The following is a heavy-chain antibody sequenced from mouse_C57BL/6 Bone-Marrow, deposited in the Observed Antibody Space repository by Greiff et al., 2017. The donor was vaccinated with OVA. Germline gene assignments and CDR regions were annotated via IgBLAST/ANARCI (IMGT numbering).Heavy chain of an antibody. Sequence: VQLQQPGAELVKPGASVKLSCKASGYTFTSYWMHWVKQRPGQGLEWIGMIHPNSGSTNYNEKFKSKATLTVDKSSSTAYMQLSSLTSEDSAVYYCARRWLPPYAMDYWGQGTSVTVSS. D-gene: IGHD2-3*01. CDR1: GYTFTSYW. CDR3: ARRWLPPYAMDY. V-gene: IGHV1-64*01. CDR2: IHPNSGST. J-gene: IGHJ4*01.